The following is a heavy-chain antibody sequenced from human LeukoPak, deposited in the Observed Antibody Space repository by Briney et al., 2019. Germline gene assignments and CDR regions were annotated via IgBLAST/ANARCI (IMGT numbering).Heavy chain of an antibody. J-gene: IGHJ3*02. D-gene: IGHD1-26*01. CDR3: TRLSGGSALRNDAFHI. V-gene: IGHV5-51*01. Sequence: GESLKISCKGSGYTFTIYWIAWVRQMPGKGLEWMGIVYPDNSKTIYSPSFQGQVTISADKSINTAYLQWSSLKASDTAIYYCTRLSGGSALRNDAFHIWGQGTVVAVSS. CDR1: GYTFTIYW. CDR2: VYPDNSKT.